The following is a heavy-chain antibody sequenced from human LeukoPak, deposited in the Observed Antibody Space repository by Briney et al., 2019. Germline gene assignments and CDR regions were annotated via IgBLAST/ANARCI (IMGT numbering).Heavy chain of an antibody. J-gene: IGHJ3*02. V-gene: IGHV2-5*01. D-gene: IGHD5-24*01. CDR3: AHRRQEMIPNDVFDI. Sequence: SGPTLVEPTQTLTLTCTFSGFSLSTSGVGVGWIRQPPGKALEWLALIYWNDDKRYSPSLERRLTITKDTSKNQVVLIMPNMDPVDTATYYCAHRRQEMIPNDVFDIWGQGTMVTVS. CDR1: GFSLSTSGVG. CDR2: IYWNDDK.